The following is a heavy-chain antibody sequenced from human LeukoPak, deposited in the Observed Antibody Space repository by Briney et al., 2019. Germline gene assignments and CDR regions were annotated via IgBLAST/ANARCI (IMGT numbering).Heavy chain of an antibody. Sequence: GGSLRPSCAASGFTFSNAWMSWVGQAPGKGLEWVGRIKSKTDGGTTDYAAPVKGRFTISRDDSKNTLYLQMNSLKTEDTAVYYCTRNYDILTGYYRRSDAFDIWGQGTMVTVSS. J-gene: IGHJ3*02. CDR3: TRNYDILTGYYRRSDAFDI. D-gene: IGHD3-9*01. CDR1: GFTFSNAW. CDR2: IKSKTDGGTT. V-gene: IGHV3-15*01.